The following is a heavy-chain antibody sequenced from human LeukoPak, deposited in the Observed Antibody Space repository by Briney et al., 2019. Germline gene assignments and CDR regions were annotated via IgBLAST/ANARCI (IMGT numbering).Heavy chain of an antibody. V-gene: IGHV4-39*01. D-gene: IGHD2-2*02. Sequence: SSETLSLTCTVSGGSISSSSYYWGWIRQPPGEGLEWIGSIYYSGSTSYNLSLKSRVTISVDTSKNQFSLKLTSVTAADMAVYSXXXXXTYRLLYDYWGQGTLVTVSS. CDR3: XXXXTYRLLYDY. CDR1: GGSISSSSYY. J-gene: IGHJ4*02. CDR2: IYYSGST.